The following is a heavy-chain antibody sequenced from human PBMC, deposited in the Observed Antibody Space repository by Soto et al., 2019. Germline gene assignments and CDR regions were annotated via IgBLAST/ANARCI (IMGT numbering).Heavy chain of an antibody. CDR3: AHRLGLMVYDELKDDAFDI. V-gene: IGHV2-5*02. CDR2: IYLDDDK. CDR1: GFSLSPSGVG. Sequence: SGPTLVNPTQTLTLTCTFSGFSLSPSGVGVGWIRQPPGKALEWLALIYLDDDKRYSPSLKSRLTITKDTSKNQVVLTMTNMDPVDTATYYCAHRLGLMVYDELKDDAFDIWGQGTMVTVSS. D-gene: IGHD2-8*01. J-gene: IGHJ3*02.